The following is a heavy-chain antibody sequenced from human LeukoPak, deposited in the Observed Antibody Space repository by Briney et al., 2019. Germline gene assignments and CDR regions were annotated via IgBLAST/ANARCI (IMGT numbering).Heavy chain of an antibody. Sequence: GASVKVSCKASGYTFTGYYMHWVRQSPGQGLEWMGWINPNTGDINYAQKFQGRVTMTRDTSINTAYMELSRLRSDDTAVYYCARAYVLTQTFIWGQGTLVTVSS. V-gene: IGHV1-2*02. J-gene: IGHJ4*02. CDR2: INPNTGDI. CDR1: GYTFTGYY. CDR3: ARAYVLTQTFI. D-gene: IGHD3-10*02.